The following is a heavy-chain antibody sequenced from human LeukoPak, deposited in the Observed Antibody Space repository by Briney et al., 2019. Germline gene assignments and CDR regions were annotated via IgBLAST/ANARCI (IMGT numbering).Heavy chain of an antibody. CDR1: GFTFSSYA. CDR2: ISYDGSNK. V-gene: IGHV3-30-3*01. D-gene: IGHD3-22*01. J-gene: IGHJ4*02. CDR3: ARDKRWDYYDSSGYFGY. Sequence: GRSLRLSCAASGFTFSSYAMHWVRQAPGKGLEWVAVISYDGSNKYYADSVKGRFTISRDNSKNTLYLQMNSLRAEDTAVYYCARDKRWDYYDSSGYFGYWGQGTLVTVSS.